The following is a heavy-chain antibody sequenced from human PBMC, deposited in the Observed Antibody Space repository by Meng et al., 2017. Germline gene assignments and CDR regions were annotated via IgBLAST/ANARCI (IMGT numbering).Heavy chain of an antibody. J-gene: IGHJ4*02. CDR1: GFTFGDYA. D-gene: IGHD3-22*01. V-gene: IGHV3-49*04. CDR3: TSPYYYDSSGYYGAFDY. CDR2: IRSKAYGGTT. Sequence: GGSLRLSCTASGFTFGDYAMSWVRQAPGKGLEWVGFIRSKAYGGTTEYAASVKGRFTISRDDSKSIAYLQMNSLKTEDTAVYYCTSPYYYDSSGYYGAFDYWGLGTLVTVSS.